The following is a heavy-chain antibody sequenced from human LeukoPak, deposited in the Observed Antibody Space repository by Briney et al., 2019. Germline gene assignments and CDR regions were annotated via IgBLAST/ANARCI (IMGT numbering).Heavy chain of an antibody. D-gene: IGHD3-10*01. CDR2: ISYDGSNK. CDR1: GFTFSSYA. J-gene: IGHJ4*02. V-gene: IGHV3-30-3*01. Sequence: QPGGSLRLSCAASGFTFSSYAMHWVRQAPGKGLEWVAVISYDGSNKYYADSVKGRFTISRDNSKNTLYLQMNSLRAEDTAVYYCARDHVPYGSGSYYFSYWGQGTLVTVSS. CDR3: ARDHVPYGSGSYYFSY.